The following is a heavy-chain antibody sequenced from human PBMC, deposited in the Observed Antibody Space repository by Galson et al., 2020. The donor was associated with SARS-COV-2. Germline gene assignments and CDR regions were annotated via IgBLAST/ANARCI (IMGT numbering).Heavy chain of an antibody. J-gene: IGHJ5*02. CDR2: IYYSGSP. Sequence: SETLSLTCTVSGASVNSGNYYWSWIRQPPGKGLEWIGYIYYSGSPNYNPSLKSRLTISIDTSKNQFSLKLSSVTAADTAVYYCAREKYWYTSSSVIDLWGQGALVTVSS. CDR1: GASVNSGNYY. V-gene: IGHV4-61*01. D-gene: IGHD6-6*01. CDR3: AREKYWYTSSSVIDL.